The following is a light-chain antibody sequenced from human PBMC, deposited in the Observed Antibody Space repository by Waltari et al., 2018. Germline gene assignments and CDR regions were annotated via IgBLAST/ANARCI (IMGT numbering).Light chain of an antibody. V-gene: IGLV7-46*01. J-gene: IGLJ1*01. Sequence: QAVVTQEPSLTVSPGGTVTLTCGSSTGPVTSSHYPYWFQQRPGQAPRTLIYDTTKTHSWTPARFSGSLLGGKAALTLSGAQPEDEAEYYCFLSYNGALYVFGTGTKVTVL. CDR2: DTT. CDR3: FLSYNGALYV. CDR1: TGPVTSSHY.